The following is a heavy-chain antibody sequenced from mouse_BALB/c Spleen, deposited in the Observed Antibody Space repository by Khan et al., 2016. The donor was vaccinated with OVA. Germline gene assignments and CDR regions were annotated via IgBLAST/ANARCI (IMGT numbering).Heavy chain of an antibody. CDR2: IYPYNGGT. CDR3: ERSRGSCYANWFDY. V-gene: IGHV1S29*02. CDR1: GYTFTDYN. D-gene: IGHD4-1*01. Sequence: VQLQQSGPELVKPGASVKISCKASGYTFTDYNMHWVKQSHGQSLEWIGYIYPYNGGTGYNQKFKSKATLTADRSSNTAYMELRSLTSDDSAVYSCERSRGSCYANWFDYWGQGTTLTVSS. J-gene: IGHJ2*01.